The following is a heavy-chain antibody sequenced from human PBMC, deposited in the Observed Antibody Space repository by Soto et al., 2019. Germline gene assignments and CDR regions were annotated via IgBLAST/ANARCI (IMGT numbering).Heavy chain of an antibody. V-gene: IGHV4-59*01. CDR3: ARGRGDTAMAWYY. J-gene: IGHJ4*02. Sequence: QVQLQESGPGLVKPSETLSLTCTVSGGSISSYYWSWIRQSPGKGLEWIGYISYSGSTKYNPSLKSRVTIAVEPAKNQFSRKLSSVTAADTAVYYCARGRGDTAMAWYYWGQGTLVTVSS. D-gene: IGHD5-18*01. CDR2: ISYSGST. CDR1: GGSISSYY.